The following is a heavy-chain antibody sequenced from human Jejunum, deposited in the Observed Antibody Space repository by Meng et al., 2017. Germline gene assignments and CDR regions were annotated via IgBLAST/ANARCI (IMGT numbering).Heavy chain of an antibody. CDR3: ASYDLFTGFGFDY. V-gene: IGHV4-30-4*01. CDR2: IYYSGNT. Sequence: QVQLQESGPGLVKPSQTLSLTCTVSGGSISSGDYSWSWIRQPPGKGLEWIGYIYYSGNTYYNPSLKSRVTISVDTPKNQFSLKLSSVTAADTAVYYCASYDLFTGFGFDYWGQGTLVTVSS. J-gene: IGHJ4*02. D-gene: IGHD3-9*01. CDR1: GGSISSGDYS.